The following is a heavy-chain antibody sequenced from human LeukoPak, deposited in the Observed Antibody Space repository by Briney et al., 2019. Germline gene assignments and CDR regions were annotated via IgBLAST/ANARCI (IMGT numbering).Heavy chain of an antibody. CDR3: ASSRYYGDYHFDY. D-gene: IGHD4-17*01. Sequence: SETLSLTCTVSGGSISSGGYYWSWIRQHPGKGLEWIGYIYYSGSTYYNPSLKSRVTISVDTSKNQFPLKLSSVTAADTAVYYCASSRYYGDYHFDYWGQGTLVTVSS. CDR1: GGSISSGGYY. J-gene: IGHJ4*02. CDR2: IYYSGST. V-gene: IGHV4-31*03.